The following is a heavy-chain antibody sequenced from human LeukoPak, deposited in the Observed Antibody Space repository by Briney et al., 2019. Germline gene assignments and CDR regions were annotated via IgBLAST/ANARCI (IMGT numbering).Heavy chain of an antibody. CDR1: GYTFTSYD. V-gene: IGHV1-8*03. CDR2: MNPNSGNT. Sequence: ASVKVSCKASGYTFTSYDINWVRQATGQGLEWMGWMNPNSGNTGYAQKFQGRVTITRNTSTSTAYMELSSLRSEDTAVYYCARGRSSFGPSTYAFDIWGQGTMVTVSS. J-gene: IGHJ3*02. D-gene: IGHD6-6*01. CDR3: ARGRSSFGPSTYAFDI.